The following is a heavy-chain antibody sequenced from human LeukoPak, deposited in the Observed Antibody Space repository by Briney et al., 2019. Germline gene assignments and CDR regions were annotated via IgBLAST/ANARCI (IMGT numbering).Heavy chain of an antibody. D-gene: IGHD3-10*01. CDR1: GGSISGYY. J-gene: IGHJ4*02. Sequence: SETLSLTCTVSGGSISGYYWNWIRQPPGKGLEWIGYIYYSGSTNYNPSLKSRVTISLDTSKNQFSLKLISVTAADTAVYYCARQTGYGLVSFDFWGQGTLVTVSS. CDR2: IYYSGST. V-gene: IGHV4-59*08. CDR3: ARQTGYGLVSFDF.